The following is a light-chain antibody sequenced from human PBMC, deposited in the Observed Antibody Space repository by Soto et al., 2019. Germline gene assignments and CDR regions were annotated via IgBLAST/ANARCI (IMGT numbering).Light chain of an antibody. V-gene: IGKV2-28*01. J-gene: IGKJ1*01. CDR3: MQALQTPRT. CDR2: MGF. Sequence: DTVMTQSPLSLPVTPGEAASISCRSSQSLLHKNGNNYFNWYVQKPGQSPQLLIYMGFRRASGVPARISGRGSGTYFTLEISRVEAEDAGVYYCMQALQTPRTFGQGTKVQIK. CDR1: QSLLHKNGNNY.